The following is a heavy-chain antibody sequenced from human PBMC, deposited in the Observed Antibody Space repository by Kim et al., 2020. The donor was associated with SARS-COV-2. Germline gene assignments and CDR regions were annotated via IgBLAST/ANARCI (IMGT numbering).Heavy chain of an antibody. CDR2: ISSSSSYI. CDR1: GFTFSSYS. Sequence: GGSLRLSCAASGFTFSSYSMNWVRQAPGKGLEWVSSISSSSSYIYYADSVKGRFTISRDNAKNSLYLQMNSLRAEDTAVYYCARDRGGAAFDIWGQGTMVTVSS. J-gene: IGHJ3*02. V-gene: IGHV3-21*01. CDR3: ARDRGGAAFDI. D-gene: IGHD3-16*01.